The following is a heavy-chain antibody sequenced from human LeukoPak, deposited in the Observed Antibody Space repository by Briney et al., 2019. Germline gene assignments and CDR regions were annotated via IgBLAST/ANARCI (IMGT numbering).Heavy chain of an antibody. CDR1: GYTFTGYY. CDR3: ARASTPRVIASFDY. CDR2: INPNSGGT. Sequence: ASVKVSCKASGYTFTGYYMHWVPQAPGQGLEWMGWINPNSGGTNYTQKFQGRVTMTRDTSISTAYMELSRLRSDDTAVYYCARASTPRVIASFDYWGQGSLVTVSS. J-gene: IGHJ4*02. V-gene: IGHV1-2*02. D-gene: IGHD2-21*01.